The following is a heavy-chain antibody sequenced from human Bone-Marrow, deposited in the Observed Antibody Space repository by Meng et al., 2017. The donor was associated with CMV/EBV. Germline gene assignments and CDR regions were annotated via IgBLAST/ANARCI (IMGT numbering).Heavy chain of an antibody. CDR3: ARERSSSSWWAPGY. J-gene: IGHJ4*02. V-gene: IGHV3-30*04. Sequence: GESLKISCAASGFTFSSYAMHWVRQAPGKGLEWVAVISYDGSNKYYADSVKGRFTISRDNSKNTLYLQMNSLRAEDTAVYYCARERSSSSWWAPGYWGQGTLVTFSS. CDR1: GFTFSSYA. D-gene: IGHD6-13*01. CDR2: ISYDGSNK.